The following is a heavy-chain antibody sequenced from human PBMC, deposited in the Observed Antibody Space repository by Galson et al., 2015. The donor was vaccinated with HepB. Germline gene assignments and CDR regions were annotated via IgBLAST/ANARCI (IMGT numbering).Heavy chain of an antibody. V-gene: IGHV1-46*01. Sequence: SCKASGYTFTSYYMHWVRQAPGQGLEWMGIINPSGGSTSYAQKFQGRVTMTRDTSTSTVYMELSSLRSEDTAVYYCARDQEGFRVVNYYYYGMDVWGQGTTVTVSS. D-gene: IGHD3-22*01. CDR2: INPSGGST. CDR3: ARDQEGFRVVNYYYYGMDV. CDR1: GYTFTSYY. J-gene: IGHJ6*02.